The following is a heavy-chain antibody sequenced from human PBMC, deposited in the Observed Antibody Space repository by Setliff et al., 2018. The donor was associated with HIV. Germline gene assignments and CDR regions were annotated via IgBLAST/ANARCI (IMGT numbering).Heavy chain of an antibody. CDR3: VKARVDGDYYYYYYMDV. J-gene: IGHJ6*03. CDR1: GFTFGNYW. CDR2: ISSNGGST. V-gene: IGHV3-64D*09. D-gene: IGHD4-17*01. Sequence: GGSLRLSCAGSGFTFGNYWMSWARQAPGKGLEYVSAISSNGGSTYYADSVKGRFTISRDNSKNTLYLQMSSLRAEDTAVYYCVKARVDGDYYYYYYMDVWGKGTTVTVSS.